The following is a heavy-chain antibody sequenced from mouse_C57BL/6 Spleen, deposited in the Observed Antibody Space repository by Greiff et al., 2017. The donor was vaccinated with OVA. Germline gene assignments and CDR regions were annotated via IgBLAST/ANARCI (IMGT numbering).Heavy chain of an antibody. CDR2: IDPENGDT. Sequence: EVHLVESGAELVRPGASVKLSCTASGFNIKDDYMHWVKQRPEQGLEWIGWIDPENGDTEYASKFQGKATITADTSSNTAYLQLSSLTSEDTAVYYCTHDGYYSFAYWGQGTLVTVSA. J-gene: IGHJ3*01. CDR3: THDGYYSFAY. V-gene: IGHV14-4*01. D-gene: IGHD2-3*01. CDR1: GFNIKDDY.